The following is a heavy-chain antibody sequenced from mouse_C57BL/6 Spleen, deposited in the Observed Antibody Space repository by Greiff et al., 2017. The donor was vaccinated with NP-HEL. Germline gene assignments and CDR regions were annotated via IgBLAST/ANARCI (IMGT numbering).Heavy chain of an antibody. Sequence: VQLQQSGPELVKPGASVKLSCKASGYAFSSSWMNWVKQRPGKGLEWIGRIYPGGGDTNYNGKFKGKATLTADKSSSTAYMQLSSLTSEDSAVYFWVGLYDNYYFDYWGQGTTLTVSS. V-gene: IGHV1-82*01. CDR2: IYPGGGDT. J-gene: IGHJ2*01. D-gene: IGHD2-1*01. CDR3: VGLYDNYYFDY. CDR1: GYAFSSSW.